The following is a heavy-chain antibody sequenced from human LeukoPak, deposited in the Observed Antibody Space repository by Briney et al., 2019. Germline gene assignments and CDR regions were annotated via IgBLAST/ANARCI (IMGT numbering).Heavy chain of an antibody. D-gene: IGHD5-18*01. CDR2: ISSSRSYI. CDR1: GFTFSSYS. Sequence: GGSLRLSCAASGFTFSSYSMNWVRQAPGKGLEWVSSISSSRSYIYYADSVKGRFTISRDNAKNSLYLQMNSLRAEDTAVYYCAKDGWSRGYSYGNFDYWGQGTLVTVSS. CDR3: AKDGWSRGYSYGNFDY. V-gene: IGHV3-21*04. J-gene: IGHJ4*02.